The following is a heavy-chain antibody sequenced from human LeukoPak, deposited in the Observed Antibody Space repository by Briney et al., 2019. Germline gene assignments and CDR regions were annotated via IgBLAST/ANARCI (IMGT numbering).Heavy chain of an antibody. CDR3: AASLERLGANPY. CDR1: GGSISSYY. Sequence: PSETLSLTCTVSGGSISSYYWSWIRQPPGKGLEWIGYIYNSGSTNYNPSLKSRVAISVDTSKNQFSLKLSSVTAADTAVYYCAASLERLGANPYWGQGTLVSVSS. D-gene: IGHD1-26*01. CDR2: IYNSGST. V-gene: IGHV4-59*08. J-gene: IGHJ4*02.